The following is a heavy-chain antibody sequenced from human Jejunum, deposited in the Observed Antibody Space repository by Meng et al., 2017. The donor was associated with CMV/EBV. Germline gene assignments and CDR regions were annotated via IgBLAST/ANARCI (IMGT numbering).Heavy chain of an antibody. V-gene: IGHV4-4*07. J-gene: IGHJ5*02. CDR2: IYTSGST. CDR3: ARESGSYYWFDP. CDR1: AGSISGYY. D-gene: IGHD1-26*01. Sequence: QVQRQESGPGLVKSSETLSLTSFVSAGSISGYYWSRIRQPAGKGLEWIGRIYTSGSTHYNPSLKSRLTMSVDLSNNQISLKLRSVTAADTAVYYCARESGSYYWFDPWGQGTLVTVSS.